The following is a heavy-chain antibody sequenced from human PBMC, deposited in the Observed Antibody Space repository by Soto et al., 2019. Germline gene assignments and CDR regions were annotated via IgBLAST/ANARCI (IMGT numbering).Heavy chain of an antibody. V-gene: IGHV3-23*01. CDR1: GFTFSSYA. D-gene: IGHD5-18*01. CDR3: ASGGRGYSYRWFDP. CDR2: ISGSGGST. Sequence: EVQLLESGGGLVQPGGSLRLSCAASGFTFSSYAMSWVRQAPGKGLEWVSAISGSGGSTYYADSVKGRFTISRDNSKNMLYLQMNSLRAEDTAVYYCASGGRGYSYRWFDPWGQGTLVTVSS. J-gene: IGHJ5*02.